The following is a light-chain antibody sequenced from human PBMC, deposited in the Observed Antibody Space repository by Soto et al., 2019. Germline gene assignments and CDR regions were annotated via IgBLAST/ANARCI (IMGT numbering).Light chain of an antibody. V-gene: IGKV1-5*03. Sequence: DIQMTQSPSTLSASVGDRVTITCRASQSISSWLAWYQQKPGKAPKLLIYKASSLESGVPSRFSVSGSGTEFTLTISILQPDDFATYYCQQFHSFSPTFGQGTKVEIK. CDR2: KAS. CDR1: QSISSW. J-gene: IGKJ1*01. CDR3: QQFHSFSPT.